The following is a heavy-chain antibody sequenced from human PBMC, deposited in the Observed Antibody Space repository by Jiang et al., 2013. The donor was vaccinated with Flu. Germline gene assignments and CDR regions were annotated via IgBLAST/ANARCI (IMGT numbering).Heavy chain of an antibody. CDR2: T. CDR3: TRGTEYYEDYSGSTRHFDS. V-gene: IGHV1-3*01. J-gene: IGHJ4*02. D-gene: IGHD3-22*01. Sequence: TQYSEKFQGRVTISRDTSASIGYMELSSLRSEDTAVYYCTRGTEYYEDYSGSTRHFDSWGQGTLVTVSS.